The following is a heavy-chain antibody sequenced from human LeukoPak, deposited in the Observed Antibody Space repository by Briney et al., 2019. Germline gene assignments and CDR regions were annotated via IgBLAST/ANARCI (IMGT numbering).Heavy chain of an antibody. CDR1: GFTFSSYW. J-gene: IGHJ4*02. V-gene: IGHV3-74*01. D-gene: IGHD3-22*01. Sequence: GGSLRLSCAASGFTFSSYWMHWVRQAPGKGLVWVSRTHSDGSSTSYADSVRGRFTISRDGAKSALYLQMNSLRAEDTAVYYCARSGWPYYFDYWGQGTLVTVSS. CDR3: ARSGWPYYFDY. CDR2: THSDGSST.